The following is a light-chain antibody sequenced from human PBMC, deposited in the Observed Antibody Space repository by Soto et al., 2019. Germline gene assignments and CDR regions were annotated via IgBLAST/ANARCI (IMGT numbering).Light chain of an antibody. CDR3: QQRSSWPLT. J-gene: IGKJ4*01. Sequence: ELVLTQSPATLSLSPGERVTLSCRARQSVSSSFAWLPQKPGQAPRLLIYDASNRATGIPDRFSGSGSGTDFTLTISSLEPEDSAVSYCQQRSSWPLTFGGGTRVEIK. V-gene: IGKV3-11*01. CDR1: QSVSSS. CDR2: DAS.